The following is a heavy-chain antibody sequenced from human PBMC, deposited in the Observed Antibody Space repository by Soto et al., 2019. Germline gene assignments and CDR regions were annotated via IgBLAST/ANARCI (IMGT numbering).Heavy chain of an antibody. Sequence: SETLSLTCTVSGGSISSSSWSWIRQPPGRGLEWIGYIYNNGRTDYNPSLKSRVTISVDTSKNHFSLKLSSVTPADTAVYYCARVDYYYDSNGYYYEYFNHWGQGTMVTVSS. V-gene: IGHV4-59*01. CDR2: IYNNGRT. CDR3: ARVDYYYDSNGYYYEYFNH. CDR1: GGSISSSS. J-gene: IGHJ1*01. D-gene: IGHD3-22*01.